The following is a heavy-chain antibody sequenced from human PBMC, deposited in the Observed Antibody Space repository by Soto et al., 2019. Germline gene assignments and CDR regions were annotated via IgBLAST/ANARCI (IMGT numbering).Heavy chain of an antibody. CDR1: GFSVSNTY. V-gene: IGHV3-53*01. J-gene: IGHJ3*02. D-gene: IGHD6-25*01. Sequence: GGSLRLSCAVSGFSVSNTYMSWVRQAPGKGLEWISVIYRGRATYYADSVKGRFTISRDDSRNTVYLQMNSLTIEDTAVYFCARDRSDSSRADSFDIWGQGTMVTVSS. CDR2: IYRGRAT. CDR3: ARDRSDSSRADSFDI.